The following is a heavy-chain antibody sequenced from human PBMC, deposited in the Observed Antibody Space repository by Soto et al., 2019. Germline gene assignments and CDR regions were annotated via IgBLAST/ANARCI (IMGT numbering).Heavy chain of an antibody. CDR2: VYYSGTT. J-gene: IGHJ4*02. V-gene: IGHV4-61*01. CDR1: GGSVSDKTYY. D-gene: IGHD4-17*01. CDR3: ARTTAVPNTLRSRYFFDY. Sequence: QVQLQESGPGLLKPSETLSLTCSVSGGSVSDKTYYWSWIPQPPGKRLEWIGYVYYSGTTNYNPSLKSRVTISVDLSKNRFSLRLSSVTTADTALYYCARTTAVPNTLRSRYFFDYWGQGTLVTVSS.